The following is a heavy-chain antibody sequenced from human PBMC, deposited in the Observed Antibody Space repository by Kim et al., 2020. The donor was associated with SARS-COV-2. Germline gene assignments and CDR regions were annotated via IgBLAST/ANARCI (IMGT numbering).Heavy chain of an antibody. CDR2: IYSSGST. CDR3: ASEHGHGMDV. CDR1: GGSISSYY. V-gene: IGHV4-59*01. J-gene: IGHJ6*02. Sequence: SETLSLTCTVSGGSISSYYWNWIRQPPGKGLEWIGYIYSSGSTKYNPSLKSRLTISIDTSKTQFSLNLGSVTAADTAVYYCASEHGHGMDVWGQGTTVTV.